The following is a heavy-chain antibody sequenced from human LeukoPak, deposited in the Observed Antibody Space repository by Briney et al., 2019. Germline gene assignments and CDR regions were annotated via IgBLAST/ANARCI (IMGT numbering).Heavy chain of an antibody. V-gene: IGHV3-15*01. J-gene: IGHJ5*02. CDR3: TTPPYGSSPSWFDP. Sequence: GGSLRLSCAASGFTFSNAWMSWVRQAPGKGLEWAGRIKSKTDGGTTDYAAPVKGRFTISRDDSKNKLYLQMNSLKTEDTAVYYCTTPPYGSSPSWFDPWGQGTLVTVSS. CDR1: GFTFSNAW. CDR2: IKSKTDGGTT. D-gene: IGHD6-13*01.